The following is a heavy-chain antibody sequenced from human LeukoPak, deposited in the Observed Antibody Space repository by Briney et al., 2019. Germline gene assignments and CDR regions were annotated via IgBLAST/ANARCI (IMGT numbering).Heavy chain of an antibody. J-gene: IGHJ5*02. D-gene: IGHD2-2*01. CDR3: ARVDRHCSSTSCYVWNWFDP. CDR2: INWNGGST. Sequence: GGSLRLSCAASGFTFDDYGMSWVRQAPGKGLEWVSGINWNGGSTGHADSVKGRFTISRDNAKNSLYLQMNSLRAEDTALYHCARVDRHCSSTSCYVWNWFDPWGQGTLVTVSS. CDR1: GFTFDDYG. V-gene: IGHV3-20*01.